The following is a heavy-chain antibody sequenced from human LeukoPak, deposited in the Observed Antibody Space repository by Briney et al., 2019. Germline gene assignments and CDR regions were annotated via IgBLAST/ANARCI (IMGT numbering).Heavy chain of an antibody. D-gene: IGHD3-3*01. CDR3: ARDEDYDFWSGYYGY. V-gene: IGHV3-74*01. Sequence: PGGSLRLSCAASGFTFSSYWMHWVRQAPGKGLVWVSRINSDGSSTSYADSVKGRFTISRDNAKNTLYLQINSLRAEDTAVYYCARDEDYDFWSGYYGYWGQGTLVTVSS. CDR1: GFTFSSYW. CDR2: INSDGSST. J-gene: IGHJ4*02.